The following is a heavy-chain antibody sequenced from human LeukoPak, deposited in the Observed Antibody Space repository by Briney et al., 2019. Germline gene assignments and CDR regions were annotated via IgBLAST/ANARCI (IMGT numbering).Heavy chain of an antibody. CDR2: LFYSGST. CDR1: GGSITNGSYY. Sequence: SETLSLTCTVSGGSITNGSYYWVWIRQPPGTGLEWIGSLFYSGSTYYNPSLKSRVTISVGTSKKHFSLKLSSVTAADTAVYYCARVLQKFGGFDIWGQGTMVTVSS. J-gene: IGHJ3*02. D-gene: IGHD2-15*01. V-gene: IGHV4-39*07. CDR3: ARVLQKFGGFDI.